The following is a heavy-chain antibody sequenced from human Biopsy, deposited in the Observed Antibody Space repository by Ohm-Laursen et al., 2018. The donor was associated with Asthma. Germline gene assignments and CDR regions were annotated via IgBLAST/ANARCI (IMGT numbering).Heavy chain of an antibody. CDR1: YGSITSGGYY. CDR3: ARAQDYYDSRGYYRSFDY. V-gene: IGHV4-31*03. Sequence: SDTLSLTCPVSYGSITSGGYYWTWIRQHPGKGLEWIGFIYYSGSTYYNPSLKSRVSISIDTSKNQFSLKLGSVTAADTAVYYCARAQDYYDSRGYYRSFDYWGQGTLVTVSS. CDR2: IYYSGST. D-gene: IGHD3-22*01. J-gene: IGHJ4*02.